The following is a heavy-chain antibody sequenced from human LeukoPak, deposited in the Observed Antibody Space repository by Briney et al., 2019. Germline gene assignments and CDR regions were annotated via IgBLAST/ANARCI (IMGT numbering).Heavy chain of an antibody. Sequence: SETLSLTCTVSGGSISSSSYYWGWIRQPPGKGLEWIGSISYSGSAYYNPSLKSRVTISGDTSKNQFSLKLTSVTAADTAVYYCATNAYYCMDVWGKGTTVTVSS. J-gene: IGHJ6*03. CDR3: ATNAYYCMDV. CDR1: GGSISSSSYY. CDR2: ISYSGSA. V-gene: IGHV4-39*07.